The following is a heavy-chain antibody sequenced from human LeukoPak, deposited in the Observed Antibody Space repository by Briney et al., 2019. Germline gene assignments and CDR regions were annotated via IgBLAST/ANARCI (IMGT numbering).Heavy chain of an antibody. J-gene: IGHJ4*02. CDR3: ARGDGALQYYLDY. CDR2: IYSGGRT. D-gene: IGHD4/OR15-4a*01. Sequence: SETLSLTCTVSGGSISGYYWSWIRQPPGKGLEWIGYIYSGGRTNYNPSLKSRVTISLDTSKNQFSLKLNSMTAADTAVYYCARGDGALQYYLDYWGQGTLVTVSS. V-gene: IGHV4-59*01. CDR1: GGSISGYY.